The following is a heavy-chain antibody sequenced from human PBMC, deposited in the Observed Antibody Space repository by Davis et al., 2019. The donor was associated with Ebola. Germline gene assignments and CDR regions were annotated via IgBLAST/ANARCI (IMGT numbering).Heavy chain of an antibody. Sequence: SVKVSCKASGGTFSSYAISWVRQAPGQGLEWMGGIIPIFGTANYAQKFQGRVTITADESTSTAYMELSSLRSEDTAVYYCAREKGGFLEWLADWGQGTLVTVSS. J-gene: IGHJ4*02. D-gene: IGHD3-3*01. CDR3: AREKGGFLEWLAD. CDR1: GGTFSSYA. V-gene: IGHV1-69*13. CDR2: IIPIFGTA.